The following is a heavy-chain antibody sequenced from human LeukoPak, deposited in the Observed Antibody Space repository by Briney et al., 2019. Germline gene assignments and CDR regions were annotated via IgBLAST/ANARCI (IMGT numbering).Heavy chain of an antibody. CDR1: GGSFSGYY. CDR3: ARQYERSGGTSASYLGY. D-gene: IGHD1-14*01. Sequence: SETLSLTCAVSGGSFSGYYWSWIREPPGKGLEWIGEINHSVSTNYNPPLKSRVTISVDTSKNQFSLKLSSVTAADTAVYYCARQYERSGGTSASYLGYWGEGALVSVSS. V-gene: IGHV4-34*01. CDR2: INHSVST. J-gene: IGHJ4*02.